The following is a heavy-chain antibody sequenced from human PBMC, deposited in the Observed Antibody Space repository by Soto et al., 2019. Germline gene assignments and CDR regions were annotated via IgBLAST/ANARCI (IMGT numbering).Heavy chain of an antibody. CDR1: GYTLTELS. V-gene: IGHV1-24*01. CDR2: FDPEDGET. J-gene: IGHJ6*03. Sequence: ASVKVSCKVSGYTLTELSMHWVRQAPGKGLEWMGGFDPEDGETIYAQKLQGRVTMTTDTSTSTAYMELRSLRSDDTAVYYCARDLAPYYYYYMDVWGKGTTVTVSS. CDR3: ARDLAPYYYYYMDV.